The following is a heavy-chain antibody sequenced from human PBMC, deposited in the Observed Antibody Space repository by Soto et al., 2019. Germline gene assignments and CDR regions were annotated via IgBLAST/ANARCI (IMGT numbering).Heavy chain of an antibody. CDR2: IYYSGNT. D-gene: IGHD3-9*01. CDR3: ARDDPLRYFDWPRADAFDI. CDR1: GDSVTSGDYY. Sequence: SETLSLTCTVSGDSVTSGDYYWSWIRQPPGKGLEWIGYIYYSGNTNYSPSLKSRVAISLDTSKNQFSLKLSSVTAADTAVYYCARDDPLRYFDWPRADAFDIWGQGTMVTVSS. V-gene: IGHV4-61*08. J-gene: IGHJ3*02.